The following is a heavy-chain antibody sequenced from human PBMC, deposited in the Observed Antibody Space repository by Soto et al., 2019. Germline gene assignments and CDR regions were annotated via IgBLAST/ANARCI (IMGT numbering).Heavy chain of an antibody. CDR3: ASSIARHYYYGMDV. Sequence: ASVKVSCKASGGTFSSYTISWVRQAPGQGLEWMGRIIPILGIANYAQKFQGRVTITADESTSTAYMELSSLRSEDTAVYYCASSIARHYYYGMDVWGQGSTVTV. D-gene: IGHD6-6*01. V-gene: IGHV1-69*02. CDR1: GGTFSSYT. CDR2: IIPILGIA. J-gene: IGHJ6*02.